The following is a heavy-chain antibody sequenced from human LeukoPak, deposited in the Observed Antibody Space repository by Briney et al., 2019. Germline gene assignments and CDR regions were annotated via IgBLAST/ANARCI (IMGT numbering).Heavy chain of an antibody. CDR3: AKEAMYSSSWYCIDY. J-gene: IGHJ4*02. Sequence: GGSLRLSCTASGFTFSDSAMHWVRQAPGKGLEWVAVISYEGSHEFYADSVKGRFTISRDNSKNTLYLQMNSLRAEDTAVYYCAKEAMYSSSWYCIDYWGQGTLVTVSS. V-gene: IGHV3-30-3*01. CDR1: GFTFSDSA. D-gene: IGHD6-13*01. CDR2: ISYEGSHE.